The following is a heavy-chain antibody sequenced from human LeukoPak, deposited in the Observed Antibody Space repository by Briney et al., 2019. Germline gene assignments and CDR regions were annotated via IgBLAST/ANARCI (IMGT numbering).Heavy chain of an antibody. J-gene: IGHJ6*03. CDR3: AKGGVGYYYYYMDV. CDR2: IWYDGSNK. Sequence: PGGSLRLSCAASGFTFSSYDMHWVRQAPGKGLEWVAVIWYDGSNKYYADSVKGRFTISRDNSKNTLYLQMNSLRAEDTAVYYCAKGGVGYYYYYMDVWGKGTTVTVSS. V-gene: IGHV3-33*06. D-gene: IGHD2-8*01. CDR1: GFTFSSYD.